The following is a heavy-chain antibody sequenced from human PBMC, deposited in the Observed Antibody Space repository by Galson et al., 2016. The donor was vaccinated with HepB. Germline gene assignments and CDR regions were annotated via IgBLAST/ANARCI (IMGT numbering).Heavy chain of an antibody. V-gene: IGHV3-33*01. CDR1: RFHFSMYA. D-gene: IGHD2-15*01. Sequence: SLRLSCAASRFHFSMYAMHWVRQAPGKGLEWVAMIWREGIRTFYADSVKGRFTISRDNSIYTSYLQMNSLIVEDTAVYYCAREGKGGFDIWGQGTMVTVSS. J-gene: IGHJ3*02. CDR3: AREGKGGFDI. CDR2: IWREGIRT.